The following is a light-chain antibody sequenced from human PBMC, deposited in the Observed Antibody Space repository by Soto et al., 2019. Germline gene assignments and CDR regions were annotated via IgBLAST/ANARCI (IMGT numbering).Light chain of an antibody. CDR1: QSDSTN. CDR3: HQYNHLVT. CDR2: GAS. V-gene: IGKV3-15*01. J-gene: IGKJ4*01. Sequence: VMTQSPVTLSVSPGERATLSCRASQSDSTNLAWYQHKPGQAPRFLIYGASTRATGIPARFSGSGSGTEFTLTISSLQSEDSAVYYCHQYNHLVTFGGGTKVEIK.